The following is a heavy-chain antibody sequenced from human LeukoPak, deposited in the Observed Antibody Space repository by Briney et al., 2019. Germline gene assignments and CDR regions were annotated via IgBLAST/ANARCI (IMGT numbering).Heavy chain of an antibody. V-gene: IGHV6-1*01. Sequence: SQTPSLTCAISGDSVSSNSAAWNWIRQSPSRGLEWLGRTYYRSKWYNDYAVSVKSRITINPDTSKNQFSLQLNSVTPEDTAVYYCARVAEYYYYDTMVAFDIWGQGTMVTVSS. D-gene: IGHD3-22*01. J-gene: IGHJ3*02. CDR2: TYYRSKWYN. CDR1: GDSVSSNSAA. CDR3: ARVAEYYYYDTMVAFDI.